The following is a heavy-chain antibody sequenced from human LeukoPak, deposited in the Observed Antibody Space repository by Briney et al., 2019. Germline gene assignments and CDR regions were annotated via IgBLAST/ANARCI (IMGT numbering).Heavy chain of an antibody. J-gene: IGHJ4*02. CDR3: ARGALTISSTLYYFDY. V-gene: IGHV5-10-1*01. CDR1: GYSFTSYW. CDR2: LAPSDSST. Sequence: GEALRISCTGSGYSFTSYWISWVRQMRGKGLGWMGRLAPSDSSTNYSPSFQGHVTISADKSISTAYLQWSSLKASDTAMYYCARGALTISSTLYYFDYWGQGTLVTVSS. D-gene: IGHD3-9*01.